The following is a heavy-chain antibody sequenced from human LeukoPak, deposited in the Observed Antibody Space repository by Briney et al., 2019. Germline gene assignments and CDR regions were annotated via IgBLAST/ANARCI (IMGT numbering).Heavy chain of an antibody. CDR2: ISSDGSNK. Sequence: AGSLRLSCEASGFTFTSYAIHWVRQAPGKGLEWVAVISSDGSNKYYADSVKGRFTISRDNSKNTMYLQMSSLRAEDTAIYYCAKKGYSSGKTDAFDIWGQGTMVTVSS. D-gene: IGHD6-19*01. CDR1: GFTFTSYA. V-gene: IGHV3-30-3*02. J-gene: IGHJ3*02. CDR3: AKKGYSSGKTDAFDI.